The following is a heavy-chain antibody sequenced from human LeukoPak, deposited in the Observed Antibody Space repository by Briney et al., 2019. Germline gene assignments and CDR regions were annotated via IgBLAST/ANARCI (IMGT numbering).Heavy chain of an antibody. D-gene: IGHD3-22*01. CDR3: ARSSGYYSSLFYMHV. V-gene: IGHV1-46*01. CDR2: INPSGDPT. CDR1: GYTFTSYD. Sequence: ASVKVSCKTSGYTFTSYDLNWVRQATGQGLEWVGIINPSGDPTTYAQKFQGRVTMTSDMSTSTVYMELSSLRSEDTAVYYCARSSGYYSSLFYMHVWGKGTTVTVSS. J-gene: IGHJ6*03.